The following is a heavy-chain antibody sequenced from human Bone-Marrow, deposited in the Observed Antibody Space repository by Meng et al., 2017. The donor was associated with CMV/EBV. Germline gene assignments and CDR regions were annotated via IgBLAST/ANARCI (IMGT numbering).Heavy chain of an antibody. J-gene: IGHJ4*02. V-gene: IGHV3-53*01. Sequence: GESLKISCAASGFPVSSNYMSWVRQAPGKGLEWVSVIYSGDSTYYADSVKGRFTISRDNSKNTLYLQMNSLRAEDMAVYYCARMYYDFWSGSREFDYWGQGTLVTVSS. CDR2: IYSGDST. CDR3: ARMYYDFWSGSREFDY. CDR1: GFPVSSNY. D-gene: IGHD3-3*01.